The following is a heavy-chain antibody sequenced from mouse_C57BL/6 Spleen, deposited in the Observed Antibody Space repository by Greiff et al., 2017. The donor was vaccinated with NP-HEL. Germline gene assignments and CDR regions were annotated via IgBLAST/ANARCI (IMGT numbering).Heavy chain of an antibody. CDR3: ERKLGDAMDY. D-gene: IGHD4-1*01. Sequence: VQLQQPGAELVKPGASVKLSCKASGYTFTSYWMHWVKQRPGQGLEWIGMIHPNSGSTNYNEKFKSKATLTVDKSTSTAYMQLSSLTSEDSAVYYCERKLGDAMDYWGQGTSVTVSS. CDR1: GYTFTSYW. CDR2: IHPNSGST. V-gene: IGHV1-64*01. J-gene: IGHJ4*01.